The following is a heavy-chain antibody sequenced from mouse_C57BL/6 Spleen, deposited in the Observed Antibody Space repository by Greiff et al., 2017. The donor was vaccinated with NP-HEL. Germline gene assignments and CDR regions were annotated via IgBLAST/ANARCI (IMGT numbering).Heavy chain of an antibody. J-gene: IGHJ4*01. Sequence: VQLQQSGAELARPGASVKMSCKASGYTFTSYTMHWVKQRPGQGLEWIGYINPSSGYTKYNQKFKDKATLTADQSSSTAYMQLSSLTSEDSAVYYCARRTAQATYAMDYWGHGTSVTVSS. CDR3: ARRTAQATYAMDY. CDR2: INPSSGYT. V-gene: IGHV1-4*01. CDR1: GYTFTSYT. D-gene: IGHD3-2*02.